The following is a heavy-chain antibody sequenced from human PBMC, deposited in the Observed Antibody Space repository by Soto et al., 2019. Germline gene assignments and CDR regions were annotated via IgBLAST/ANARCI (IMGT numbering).Heavy chain of an antibody. Sequence: PSETLSLTCTVSGGSISSYYWSWIRQPPGKGLEWIGYIYYSGSTNYNPSLKSRVTISVDTSKNQFSLKLSSVTAADTAVYYCARGGIAAAGTNFDYWGQGTLVTVSS. V-gene: IGHV4-59*08. CDR3: ARGGIAAAGTNFDY. J-gene: IGHJ4*02. CDR2: IYYSGST. CDR1: GGSISSYY. D-gene: IGHD6-13*01.